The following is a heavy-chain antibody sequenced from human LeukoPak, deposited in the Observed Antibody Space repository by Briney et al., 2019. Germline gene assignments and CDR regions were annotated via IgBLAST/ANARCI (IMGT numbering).Heavy chain of an antibody. Sequence: SVKVSCKASGGTFSSYAISWVRQAPGQGLEWMGGIIPIFGTANYAQKFQGRVTITADESTSTAYMELSRLRSEDTAVYYCARRRGDCSSTSCYTGYYYYYMDVWGKGTTVTVSS. J-gene: IGHJ6*03. CDR3: ARRRGDCSSTSCYTGYYYYYMDV. CDR2: IIPIFGTA. V-gene: IGHV1-69*13. CDR1: GGTFSSYA. D-gene: IGHD2-2*02.